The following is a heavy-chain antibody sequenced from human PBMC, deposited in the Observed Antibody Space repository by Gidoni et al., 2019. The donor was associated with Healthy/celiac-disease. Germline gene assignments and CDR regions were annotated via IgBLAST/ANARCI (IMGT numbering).Heavy chain of an antibody. Sequence: QVTLKESGPVLVTPTETLTLTCTVSGFSLSNARMGVSWIRQPPGKALEWLAHIFSNDEKSYSTSLKSRLTISKDTSKSQVVLTMTNMDPVDTATYYCARILRGSYYYWFDPWGQGTLVTVSS. J-gene: IGHJ5*02. CDR1: GFSLSNARMG. CDR3: ARILRGSYYYWFDP. D-gene: IGHD1-26*01. V-gene: IGHV2-26*01. CDR2: IFSNDEK.